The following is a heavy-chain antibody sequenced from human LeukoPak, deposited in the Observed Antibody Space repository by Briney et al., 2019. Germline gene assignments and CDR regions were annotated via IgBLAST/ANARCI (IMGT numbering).Heavy chain of an antibody. CDR2: INPNSDGT. J-gene: IGHJ4*02. CDR1: GYTFTGHY. D-gene: IGHD3-3*02. CDR3: ARELAPHFDY. V-gene: IGHV1-2*02. Sequence: ASVKVSCKASGYTFTGHYIHWVRQAPGQGLEWMGWINPNSDGTKFAPKFQGRVTMTRDTSISTAYMEMSSLSSDDTAVYYCARELAPHFDYWGQGTLVTVSS.